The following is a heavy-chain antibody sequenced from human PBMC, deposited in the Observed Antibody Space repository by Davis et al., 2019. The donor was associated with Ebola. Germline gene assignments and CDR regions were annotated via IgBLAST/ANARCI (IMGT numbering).Heavy chain of an antibody. Sequence: SETLSFTCAVYGGSFSGYYWSWIRQPPGKGLAWMGEINHSGSTNYNPSLKRRITISVDTSKNQFSLKLSSVTAADTAVYYCAREYYGYYYYGMDVWGQGTTVTVSS. CDR2: INHSGST. J-gene: IGHJ6*02. CDR1: GGSFSGYY. D-gene: IGHD4-17*01. V-gene: IGHV4-34*01. CDR3: AREYYGYYYYGMDV.